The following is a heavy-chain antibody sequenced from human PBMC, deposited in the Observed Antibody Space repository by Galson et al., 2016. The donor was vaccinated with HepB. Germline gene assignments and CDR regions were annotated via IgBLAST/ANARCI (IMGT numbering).Heavy chain of an antibody. CDR2: ISGHSGKT. V-gene: IGHV1-18*01. Sequence: SVKVSCKASGYRFIDSGINWVRQAPGQGLEWMGWISGHSGKTHFAEEFQGRLTMSTDTSTTTAYMDLITLTSDDTAMYYCARGGFDILTAWGQGTLVIVSS. D-gene: IGHD3-9*01. J-gene: IGHJ1*01. CDR3: ARGGFDILTA. CDR1: GYRFIDSG.